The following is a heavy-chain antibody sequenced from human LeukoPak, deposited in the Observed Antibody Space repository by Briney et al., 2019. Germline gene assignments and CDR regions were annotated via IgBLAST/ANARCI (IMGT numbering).Heavy chain of an antibody. J-gene: IGHJ4*02. CDR3: ARGDDFWSGYSIDY. CDR2: ISYDGSNK. V-gene: IGHV3-30-3*01. CDR1: GFIFSSYD. D-gene: IGHD3-3*01. Sequence: GGSLRLSCAASGFIFSSYDMNWVRQAPGKGLEWVAVISYDGSNKYYADSVKGRFTISRDNSKNTLYLQMNSLRAEDTAVYYCARGDDFWSGYSIDYWGQGTLVTVSS.